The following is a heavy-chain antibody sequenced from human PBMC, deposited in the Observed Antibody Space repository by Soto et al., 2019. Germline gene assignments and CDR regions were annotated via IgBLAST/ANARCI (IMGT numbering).Heavy chain of an antibody. CDR1: GGTFSSYA. J-gene: IGHJ6*02. V-gene: IGHV1-69*01. Sequence: SCKASGGTFSSYAISWVRQAPGQGLEWMGGIIPIFGTANYAQKFQGRVTITADESTSTAYMELSSLRSEDTAVYYCARVLGMVRGYYYGMDVWGQGTTVTVSS. D-gene: IGHD3-10*01. CDR2: IIPIFGTA. CDR3: ARVLGMVRGYYYGMDV.